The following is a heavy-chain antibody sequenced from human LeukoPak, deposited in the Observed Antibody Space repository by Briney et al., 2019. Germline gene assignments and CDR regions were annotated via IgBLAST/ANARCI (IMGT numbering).Heavy chain of an antibody. Sequence: SVKVSCKASGYTFSSYAISWVRQAPGQGLEWMGGIIPIFGTANYAQKFQGRVTITADESTSTAYMELSSLRSEDTAVYYCAKLPYCSSTSCVYYMDVWGKGTTVTVSS. CDR2: IIPIFGTA. V-gene: IGHV1-69*13. D-gene: IGHD2-2*01. J-gene: IGHJ6*03. CDR3: AKLPYCSSTSCVYYMDV. CDR1: GYTFSSYA.